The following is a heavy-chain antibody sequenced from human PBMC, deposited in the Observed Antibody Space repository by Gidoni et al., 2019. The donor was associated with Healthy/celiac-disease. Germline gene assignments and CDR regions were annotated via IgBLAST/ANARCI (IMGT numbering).Heavy chain of an antibody. D-gene: IGHD2-15*01. CDR3: ATYCSGGSCYDY. Sequence: QVQLQESGPGLVKPSETLSLTCAVSGYSISSGYYWGWIRQPPGKGLEWIGSIYHSGSTYYNPSLKSRVTISVDTSKNQFSLKRSSVTAADTAVYYCATYCSGGSCYDYWGQGTLVTVSS. J-gene: IGHJ4*02. CDR2: IYHSGST. CDR1: GYSISSGYY. V-gene: IGHV4-38-2*01.